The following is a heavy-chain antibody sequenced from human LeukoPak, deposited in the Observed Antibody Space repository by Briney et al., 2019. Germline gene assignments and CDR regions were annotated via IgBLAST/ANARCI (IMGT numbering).Heavy chain of an antibody. D-gene: IGHD3-10*01. V-gene: IGHV3-21*04. Sequence: GGSLRLSCAGSGFTFSSYSMNWVRQPPGKGLEWVSSISSSSSYIYYVDSVKGRFTISRDNAKNSLYLQMNSLRAEDTALYYCARDKPGGSGSLDYWGQGTLVTVSS. J-gene: IGHJ4*02. CDR3: ARDKPGGSGSLDY. CDR2: ISSSSSYI. CDR1: GFTFSSYS.